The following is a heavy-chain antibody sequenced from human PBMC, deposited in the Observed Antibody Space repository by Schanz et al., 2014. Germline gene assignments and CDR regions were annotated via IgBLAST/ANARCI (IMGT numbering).Heavy chain of an antibody. CDR3: AKEESPPSLVDY. CDR1: GFMFTKYA. V-gene: IGHV3-30*10. J-gene: IGHJ4*02. CDR2: ISYDGSNQ. Sequence: VQLVESGGGLAQPGGSLRLSCVASGFMFTKYAMNWVRQAPGKGLEWVAAISYDGSNQYYTDSVKGRFTVSRDNSKNTVYLQMNSLRAEDTAVYYCAKEESPPSLVDYWGQGTLVTVSS.